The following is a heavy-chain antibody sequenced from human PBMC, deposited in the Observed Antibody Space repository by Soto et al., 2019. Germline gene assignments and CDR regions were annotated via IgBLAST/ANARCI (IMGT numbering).Heavy chain of an antibody. J-gene: IGHJ4*02. V-gene: IGHV3-48*03. CDR1: GFTFSSYE. D-gene: IGHD3-3*02. CDR2: ISSSGTTI. Sequence: PGGSLRLSCAASGFTFSSYEMNWVRQAPGKGLEWVSYISSSGTTIYYADSVKGRFTISRDNAKTSLYLQMNSLRAEDTALYYCARSPFLVCNWAQGTLVTVSS. CDR3: ARSPFLVCN.